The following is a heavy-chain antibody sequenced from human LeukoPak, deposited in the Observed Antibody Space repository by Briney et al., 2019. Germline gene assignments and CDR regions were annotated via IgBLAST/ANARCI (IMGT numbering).Heavy chain of an antibody. D-gene: IGHD4-11*01. J-gene: IGHJ4*02. CDR2: ISSSSNYI. CDR1: GFTFSSYS. V-gene: IGHV3-21*01. CDR3: AAEMTTVTGGFDY. Sequence: GGSLRLSCAASGFTFSSYSMNWVRQAPGKGLEWVSSISSSSNYIYYADSVKGRFTISRDNFENTLFLQMGSLRAEDMAVYYCAAEMTTVTGGFDYWGQGTLVIVSS.